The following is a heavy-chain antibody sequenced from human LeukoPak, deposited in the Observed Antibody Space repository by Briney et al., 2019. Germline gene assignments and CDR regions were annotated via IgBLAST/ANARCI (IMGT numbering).Heavy chain of an antibody. Sequence: PGGSLRLSCAASGFTFSSYGMHWVRQAPGKGLEWVSFIRYDGSNKYYADSVKGRFTISRDNSKNTLYLQMNSLRAEDTAVYYCAKDKSHAVRGVIITSLYMDVWGKGTTVTISS. CDR3: AKDKSHAVRGVIITSLYMDV. J-gene: IGHJ6*03. V-gene: IGHV3-30*02. D-gene: IGHD3-10*01. CDR1: GFTFSSYG. CDR2: IRYDGSNK.